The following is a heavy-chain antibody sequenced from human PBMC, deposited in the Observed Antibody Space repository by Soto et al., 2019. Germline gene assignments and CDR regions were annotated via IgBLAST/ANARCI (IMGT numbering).Heavy chain of an antibody. J-gene: IGHJ4*02. CDR1: GFIFSDYW. D-gene: IGHD2-2*01. CDR2: IKFDGSEK. CDR3: VKDGGYCSSSTCYSPRNHYFDS. V-gene: IGHV3-7*03. Sequence: GGSLRLSGAASGFIFSDYWMSWVRQAPGKGPEWVANIKFDGSEKQYVDSVRGRFTISRDNSRNSLFLQMNSLRAGDTAVYYCVKDGGYCSSSTCYSPRNHYFDSWGQGTLVTVSS.